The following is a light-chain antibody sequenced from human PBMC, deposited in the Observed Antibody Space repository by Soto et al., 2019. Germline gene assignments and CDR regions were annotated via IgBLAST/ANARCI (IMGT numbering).Light chain of an antibody. CDR1: QTISKNY. CDR3: QQDRDSPPTYT. Sequence: EIVLTQSPDTLSLSPGERATLSCRASQTISKNYLSWYQQKPGQAPRLVIYLASTRATGVPDRFSGSGSGTVFALTISRLEPEDFVVYYCQQDRDSPPTYTFGQGTRLEI. J-gene: IGKJ2*01. CDR2: LAS. V-gene: IGKV3-20*01.